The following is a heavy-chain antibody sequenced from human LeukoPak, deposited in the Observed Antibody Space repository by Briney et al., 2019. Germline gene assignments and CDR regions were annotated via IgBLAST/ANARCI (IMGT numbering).Heavy chain of an antibody. Sequence: GASVKVSCKASGCTFTSYGISWVRQAPGQGLEWMGWISAYNGITNYAQKLQGRVTMTTDTSTSTAYMELRSLRSDDTAVYYCARDPPGYYYGMDVWGQGTTVTVSS. J-gene: IGHJ6*02. CDR3: ARDPPGYYYGMDV. V-gene: IGHV1-18*01. CDR1: GCTFTSYG. CDR2: ISAYNGIT.